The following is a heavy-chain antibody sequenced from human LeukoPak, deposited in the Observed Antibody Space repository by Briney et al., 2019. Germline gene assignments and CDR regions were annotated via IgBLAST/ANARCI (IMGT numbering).Heavy chain of an antibody. J-gene: IGHJ4*02. D-gene: IGHD4-23*01. Sequence: ASVKVSCKASGYTFTSYAMNWVRQAPGQGLEWMGWINTNTGNPTYAQGFAGRFVFSLDTSVSTAYLQISSLKAEDTAVYYCARYPDLATVVTTGPVAGFDYWGQGTLVTVSS. CDR1: GYTFTSYA. CDR3: ARYPDLATVVTTGPVAGFDY. V-gene: IGHV7-4-1*02. CDR2: INTNTGNP.